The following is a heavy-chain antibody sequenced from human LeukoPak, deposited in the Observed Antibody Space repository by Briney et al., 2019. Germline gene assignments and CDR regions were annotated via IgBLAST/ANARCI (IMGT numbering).Heavy chain of an antibody. D-gene: IGHD6-13*01. Sequence: GASVKVSCKASGYTFTGYYMHWVRQAPGQGLEWMGWINPNSGGTNYAQKFQGRVTMTRDTSISTAYMELSRLRSDDTAVYYCARLPGIAAAGMAWDYWGQGTLVTVSS. CDR3: ARLPGIAAAGMAWDY. CDR2: INPNSGGT. CDR1: GYTFTGYY. V-gene: IGHV1-2*02. J-gene: IGHJ4*02.